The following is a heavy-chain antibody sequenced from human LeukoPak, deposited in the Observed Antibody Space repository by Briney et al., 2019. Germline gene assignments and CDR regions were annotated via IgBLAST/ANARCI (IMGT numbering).Heavy chain of an antibody. V-gene: IGHV3-74*01. CDR3: ARSLYSSSLNDY. D-gene: IGHD6-13*01. Sequence: GGSLRLSCAASGFIFSSYAMSWVRQAPGKGLVWISHINSGESSTSYADSVKGRFTISRDNAKNTLYLQMNSLRAEDTAVYYCARSLYSSSLNDYWGQGTLVTVSS. J-gene: IGHJ4*02. CDR1: GFIFSSYA. CDR2: INSGESST.